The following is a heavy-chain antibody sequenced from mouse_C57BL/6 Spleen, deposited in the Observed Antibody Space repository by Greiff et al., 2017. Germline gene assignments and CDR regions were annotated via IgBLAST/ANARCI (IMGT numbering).Heavy chain of an antibody. J-gene: IGHJ2*01. CDR2: IYPRIGNT. Sequence: QVQLQQSGAELARPGASVKLSCKASGYTFTSSGISWVKQRTGQGLEWIGEIYPRIGNTYYNEKFKGKSTLTADKSSSTAYMELRSLTSEDSAVYFCARLGDYSNCLGDFDYWGQGTTLTVSS. CDR1: GYTFTSSG. V-gene: IGHV1-81*01. D-gene: IGHD2-5*01. CDR3: ARLGDYSNCLGDFDY.